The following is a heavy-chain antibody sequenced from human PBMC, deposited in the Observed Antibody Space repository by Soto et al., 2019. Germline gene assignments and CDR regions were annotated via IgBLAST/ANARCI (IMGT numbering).Heavy chain of an antibody. CDR3: ARESEDLTSNFDY. J-gene: IGHJ4*02. V-gene: IGHV3-21*06. Sequence: LRLSCAASWFTFTRYSMNLVRQAPGKGLEWVSSISSTTNYIYYGDSMKGRFTISRDNAKNSLYIEMNSLRAEDTAVYYGARESEDLTSNFDYWGQVTLVTVSS. CDR2: ISSTTNYI. CDR1: WFTFTRYS.